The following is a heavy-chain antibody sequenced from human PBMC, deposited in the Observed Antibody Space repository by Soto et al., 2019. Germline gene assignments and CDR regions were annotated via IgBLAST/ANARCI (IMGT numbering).Heavy chain of an antibody. CDR3: AKDRYLDHDSRGYLFDN. CDR2: ISRYGDIT. D-gene: IGHD3-22*01. V-gene: IGHV3-23*01. Sequence: TGGSLRLSCAAFGFTLDKYTMGWVRQAPGKGLEWVSAISRYGDITYYADSVEGRFSISRDNSKNTLYLQMNSLRAEDTAVYYCAKDRYLDHDSRGYLFDNWGQGTLVTVSS. CDR1: GFTLDKYT. J-gene: IGHJ4*02.